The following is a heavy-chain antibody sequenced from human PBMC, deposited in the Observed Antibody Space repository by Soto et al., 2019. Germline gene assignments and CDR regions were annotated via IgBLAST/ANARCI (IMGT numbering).Heavy chain of an antibody. CDR3: ARAYTYDFDY. CDR2: VFWHDDK. J-gene: IGHJ4*02. D-gene: IGHD5-18*01. V-gene: IGHV2-5*01. CDR1: GFSFGVSGVG. Sequence: QITLKESGPTLVKPTQTLTLTCTFSGFSFGVSGVGVGWIRQPPGKALEWLALVFWHDDKRYNPSLRSRLTITKDAPQNQVVLTLTNMDPLDTPTYFCARAYTYDFDYWGQGTLVSVSS.